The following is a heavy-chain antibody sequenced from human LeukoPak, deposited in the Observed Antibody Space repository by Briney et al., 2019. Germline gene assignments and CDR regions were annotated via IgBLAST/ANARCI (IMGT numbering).Heavy chain of an antibody. Sequence: SVKVSCKASGGTFISYAISWVRQAPGQGLEWMGGIIPIFGTANYAQKFQGRVTITADESTSTAYMELSSLRSEDTAVYYCATDNYYYYYMDVWGKGTTVTVSS. CDR1: GGTFISYA. CDR3: ATDNYYYYYMDV. CDR2: IIPIFGTA. V-gene: IGHV1-69*13. J-gene: IGHJ6*03.